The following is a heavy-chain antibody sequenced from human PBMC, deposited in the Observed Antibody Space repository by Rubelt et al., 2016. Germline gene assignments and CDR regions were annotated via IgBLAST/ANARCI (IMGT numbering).Heavy chain of an antibody. D-gene: IGHD3-22*01. CDR3: TRHGHPEGYYDSSGYYNYFDY. J-gene: IGHJ4*02. CDR1: GGSISSYY. V-gene: IGHV4-59*08. CDR2: IYYSRST. Sequence: QVQLQESGPGLVKPSETLSLTCTVSGGSISSYYWSWIRQPPGKGLEWIGYIYYSRSTNYNPSLKSRVTISVDTSKNQFSLKLSSETAADTAVYYCTRHGHPEGYYDSSGYYNYFDYWGQGTLVTVSS.